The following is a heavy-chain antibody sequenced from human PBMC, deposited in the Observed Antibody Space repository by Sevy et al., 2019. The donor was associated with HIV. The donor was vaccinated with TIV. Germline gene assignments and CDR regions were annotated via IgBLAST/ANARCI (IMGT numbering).Heavy chain of an antibody. CDR1: GASISSSGYY. J-gene: IGHJ4*02. V-gene: IGHV4-39*01. CDR2: INYSGIT. D-gene: IGHD6-25*01. CDR3: VGPKLTYTNGSHYLDY. Sequence: SETRSLTCTVSGASISSSGYYWGWIRQPPGKGLEWIASINYSGITFYNPSLKSRVTISADTSKNQFSLRLSSVTAADSSIYFCVGPKLTYTNGSHYLDYWGQGTVVTVSS.